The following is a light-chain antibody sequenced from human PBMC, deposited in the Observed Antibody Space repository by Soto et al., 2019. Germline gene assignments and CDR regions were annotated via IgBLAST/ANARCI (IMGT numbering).Light chain of an antibody. J-gene: IGKJ5*01. CDR2: DAA. Sequence: AIQMTHSPSSLPASVGDRVTITCRASQGIRDDLASYQQKPGRAPRLLVYDAATLQDGVPSRFSGSGSGTDFTLIISGLQAEDFATYYCLQHYSYPFTFGQGTRLEIK. CDR3: LQHYSYPFT. CDR1: QGIRDD. V-gene: IGKV1-6*01.